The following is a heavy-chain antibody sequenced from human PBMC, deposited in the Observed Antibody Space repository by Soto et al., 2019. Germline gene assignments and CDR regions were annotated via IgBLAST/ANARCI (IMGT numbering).Heavy chain of an antibody. CDR3: AREYTAWPLAYGLDV. CDR1: GFTFSTYS. D-gene: IGHD2-2*02. J-gene: IGHJ6*02. CDR2: ISSRSDI. V-gene: IGHV3-21*01. Sequence: GGSLRLSCVGSGFTFSTYSINWVRQAPGRGLEWVSSISSRSDIYYADSVKGRFTISRDNAKNSVSLQMNSLRAEDTAVYYCAREYTAWPLAYGLDVWGQGTTVTVS.